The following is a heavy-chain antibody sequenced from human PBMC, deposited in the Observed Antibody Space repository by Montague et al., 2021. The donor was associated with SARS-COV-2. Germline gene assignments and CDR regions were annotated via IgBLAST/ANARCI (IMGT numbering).Heavy chain of an antibody. V-gene: IGHV4-59*12. J-gene: IGHJ6*02. CDR1: GGSISPYY. Sequence: ETLSLTCTVSGGSISPYYWNWIRQSPGKGLECIGYTSYSGSTDYNPSLKSRVTISIDTSKNQFSLKLSSVTAADTAVYYCARWGEYYDSPYYYYAMDVWGQGTTVTVSS. CDR3: ARWGEYYDSPYYYYAMDV. CDR2: TSYSGST. D-gene: IGHD3-3*01.